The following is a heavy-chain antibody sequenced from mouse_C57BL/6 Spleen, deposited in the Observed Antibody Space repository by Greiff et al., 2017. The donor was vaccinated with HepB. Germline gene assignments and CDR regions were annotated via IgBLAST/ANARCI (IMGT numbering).Heavy chain of an antibody. CDR3: AGPFTTVVEGGYFDV. J-gene: IGHJ1*03. V-gene: IGHV1-39*01. D-gene: IGHD1-1*01. CDR1: GYSFTDYN. Sequence: VQLQQSGPELVKPGASVKISCKASGYSFTDYNMNWVKQSNGKSLEWIGVINPNYGNTSYNQKFKGKATLTVDQSSSTAYMQLKRLTSEDSAVYYCAGPFTTVVEGGYFDVWGTGTTVTVSS. CDR2: INPNYGNT.